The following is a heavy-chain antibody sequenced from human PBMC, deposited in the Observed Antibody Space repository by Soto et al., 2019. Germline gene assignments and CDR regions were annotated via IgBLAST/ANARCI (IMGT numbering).Heavy chain of an antibody. CDR3: ARGGSSWSDLYYYYGMDV. J-gene: IGHJ6*02. V-gene: IGHV3-11*01. D-gene: IGHD6-13*01. Sequence: GGSLRLSCATSRFTFSDYYMRWISQVTGKGMEWVSYISSSGSTIYYADSVKGRFTISRDNAKNSLYLQMNSLRAEDTAVYYCARGGSSWSDLYYYYGMDVWGQGTTVTAP. CDR2: ISSSGSTI. CDR1: RFTFSDYY.